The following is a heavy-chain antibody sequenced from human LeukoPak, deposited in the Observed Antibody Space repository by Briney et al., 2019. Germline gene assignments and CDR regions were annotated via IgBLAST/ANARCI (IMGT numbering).Heavy chain of an antibody. CDR2: IGIDSGNT. V-gene: IGHV3-48*01. Sequence: GGSLRLSCTASGFPFIEYSMNWVRQAPGKGLEWISYIGIDSGNTMYADSVRGRFTISADKAKNSLYLQMNSLRVEDTAVYYCARDHNYAFDNWGQGTLVSVAS. CDR3: ARDHNYAFDN. CDR1: GFPFIEYS. J-gene: IGHJ4*02. D-gene: IGHD1-1*01.